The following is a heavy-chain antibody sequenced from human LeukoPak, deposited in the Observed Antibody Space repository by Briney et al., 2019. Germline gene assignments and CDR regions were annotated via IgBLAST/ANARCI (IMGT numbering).Heavy chain of an antibody. CDR3: ARDHGYYYGSGSSFDY. CDR2: IYHSGST. CDR1: GYSISSGYY. Sequence: SETLSLTCTVSGYSISSGYYWGWIRQPPGKGLEWIGSIYHSGSTYYNPSLKSRVTISVDTSKNQFSLKLSSVTAADTAVYYCARDHGYYYGSGSSFDYWGQGTLVTVSS. D-gene: IGHD3-10*01. V-gene: IGHV4-38-2*02. J-gene: IGHJ4*02.